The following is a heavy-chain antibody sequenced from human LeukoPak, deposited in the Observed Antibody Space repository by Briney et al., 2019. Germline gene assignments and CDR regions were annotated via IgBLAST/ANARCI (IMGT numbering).Heavy chain of an antibody. J-gene: IGHJ4*02. CDR1: GFTFSSFA. Sequence: PGRSLRLSCAASGFTFSSFAMHWVRQAPGKGLEWVAVISYDGSDEYYADSVRGRFTISRDNAKNSLYLQMNSLRAEDTAVYYCARGFLGPFDYWGQGTLVTVSS. V-gene: IGHV3-30-3*01. CDR2: ISYDGSDE. D-gene: IGHD2-21*01. CDR3: ARGFLGPFDY.